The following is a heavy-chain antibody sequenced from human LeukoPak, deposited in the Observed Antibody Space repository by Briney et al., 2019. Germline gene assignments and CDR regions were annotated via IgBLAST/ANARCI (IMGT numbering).Heavy chain of an antibody. Sequence: SETLSLTCAVYGGSFSGYYWSWIRQPPGKGLEWIGEINHSGSTNCNPSLKSRVTISVDTSKNQFSLKLSSVTAADTAVYYCARGRSPCPDDYWGQGTLVTVSS. CDR2: INHSGST. J-gene: IGHJ4*02. V-gene: IGHV4-34*01. CDR1: GGSFSGYY. CDR3: ARGRSPCPDDY.